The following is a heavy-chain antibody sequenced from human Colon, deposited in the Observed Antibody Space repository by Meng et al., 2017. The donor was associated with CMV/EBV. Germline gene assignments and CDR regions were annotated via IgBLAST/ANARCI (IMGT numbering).Heavy chain of an antibody. Sequence: GGSLRLSCAASGFTFSFYAMGWVRQAPGKGLEWVASMTGSGYRTYYADSVKGRFTISRDNARSSLHLQMTSLRPEDSAVYFCAKEFVLGTHLDHWGQGTLVTVSS. J-gene: IGHJ4*02. CDR3: AKEFVLGTHLDH. D-gene: IGHD2-21*02. V-gene: IGHV3-23*01. CDR1: GFTFSFYA. CDR2: MTGSGYRT.